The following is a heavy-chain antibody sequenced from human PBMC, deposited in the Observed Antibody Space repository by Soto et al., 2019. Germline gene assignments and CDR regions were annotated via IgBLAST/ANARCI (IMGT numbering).Heavy chain of an antibody. CDR2: ISGSGGST. V-gene: IGHV3-23*01. CDR3: AKDYYGSGSYYGVGYNWFDP. Sequence: PGGSLRLSCAASGFTFSSYAMSWVRQAPGKGLEWVSAISGSGGSTYYADSVKGRFTISRDNSKNTLYLQMNSLRAEDTAVYYCAKDYYGSGSYYGVGYNWFDPWGQGTLVTVSS. J-gene: IGHJ5*02. CDR1: GFTFSSYA. D-gene: IGHD3-10*01.